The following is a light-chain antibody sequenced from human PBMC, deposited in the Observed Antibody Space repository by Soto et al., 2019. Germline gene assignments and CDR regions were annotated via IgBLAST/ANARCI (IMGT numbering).Light chain of an antibody. CDR3: QQYDSPPFT. CDR2: GAS. CDR1: QTITNYY. Sequence: EIVLTQSPGTLSLSPGERATLSCRASQTITNYYLAWYQQKPGQAPRLLIYGASSRATDIPDRFSGSGSGTDFTLTISRLEPEDFAVYYCQQYDSPPFTFGPGTKVDIK. V-gene: IGKV3-20*01. J-gene: IGKJ3*01.